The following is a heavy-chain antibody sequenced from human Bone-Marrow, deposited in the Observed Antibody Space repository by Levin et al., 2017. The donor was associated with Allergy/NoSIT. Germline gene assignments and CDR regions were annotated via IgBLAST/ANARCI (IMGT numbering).Heavy chain of an antibody. CDR2: IWYDGSNK. D-gene: IGHD2-15*01. J-gene: IGHJ6*02. CDR3: ARLICSGGSCYSGAKYDYGMDV. CDR1: GFTFSSYG. Sequence: GGSLRLSCAASGFTFSSYGMHWVRQAPGKGLEWVAVIWYDGSNKYYADSVKGRFTISRDNSKNTLYLQMNSLRAEDTAVYYCARLICSGGSCYSGAKYDYGMDVWGQGTTVTVSS. V-gene: IGHV3-33*01.